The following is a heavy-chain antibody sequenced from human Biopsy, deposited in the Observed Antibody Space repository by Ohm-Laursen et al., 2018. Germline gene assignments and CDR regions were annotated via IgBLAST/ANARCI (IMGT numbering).Heavy chain of an antibody. V-gene: IGHV4-59*08. Sequence: PSQTLSLTCAVYNVSFSSFYWSWIRQPPGKGLEWIGDVYYSGSTNRNPSLKSRVTILVDTSKNQFSLKLNSVTAADTAVYYCGRREVVITHDAFDTWGQGTMVTVSS. J-gene: IGHJ3*02. CDR1: NVSFSSFY. D-gene: IGHD3-22*01. CDR2: VYYSGST. CDR3: GRREVVITHDAFDT.